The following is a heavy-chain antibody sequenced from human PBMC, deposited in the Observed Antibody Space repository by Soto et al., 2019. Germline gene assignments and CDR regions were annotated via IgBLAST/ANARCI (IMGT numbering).Heavy chain of an antibody. CDR2: ISAYNGNT. CDR1: GYTFTSYG. D-gene: IGHD6-13*01. V-gene: IGHV1-18*01. J-gene: IGHJ4*02. CDR3: ARDLMGSSWSEMGY. Sequence: ASVKVSCKASGYTFTSYGISWVRQAPGQGLEWMGWISAYNGNTNYAQKLQGRVTMTTDTSTSTAYMELRSLRSDDTAVYYCARDLMGSSWSEMGYWGQGTLVTVSS.